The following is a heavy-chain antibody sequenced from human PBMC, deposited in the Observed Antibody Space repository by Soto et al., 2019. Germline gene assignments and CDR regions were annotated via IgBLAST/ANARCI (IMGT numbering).Heavy chain of an antibody. CDR1: GGSFSGYY. J-gene: IGHJ4*02. CDR2: INHSGST. V-gene: IGHV4-34*01. CDR3: ARGPSGDKVHY. D-gene: IGHD7-27*01. Sequence: SETLSLTCTVYGGSFSGYYWSWIRQPPGKGLEWIGEINHSGSTNYNPSLKSRVTISVDTSQNQFSLNLSSVTAADTAVYYCARGPSGDKVHYWGQGALVTVSS.